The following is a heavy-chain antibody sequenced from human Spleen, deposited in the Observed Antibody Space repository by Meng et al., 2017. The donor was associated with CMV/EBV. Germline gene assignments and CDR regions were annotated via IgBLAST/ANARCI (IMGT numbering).Heavy chain of an antibody. CDR1: SFSCYY. CDR3: ARRNDFWSGYRLLGYYFDY. D-gene: IGHD3-3*01. CDR2: LNHSEST. J-gene: IGHJ4*02. V-gene: IGHV4-34*01. Sequence: SFSCYYWGWIRQPPWKWLEWIGELNHSESTNYTPSLKSRVTISVDTSKYQFSLKLSSVTAADTAVYYCARRNDFWSGYRLLGYYFDYWGQGTLVTVSS.